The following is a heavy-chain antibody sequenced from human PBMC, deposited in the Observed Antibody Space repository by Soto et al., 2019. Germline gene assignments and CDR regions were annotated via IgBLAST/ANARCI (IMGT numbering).Heavy chain of an antibody. D-gene: IGHD2-15*01. CDR2: ISADISYT. J-gene: IGHJ3*02. Sequence: EAQLLESGGGLVQPGGSLRLSCAASGFDFINNAMAWVRQAPGKGLEWVSTISADISYTYYADAVRGRFTVSRDNSKNTVYLQMNSLRADDTAVYYCANQNTPKRAFDIWGQGTMVTVSS. V-gene: IGHV3-23*01. CDR1: GFDFINNA. CDR3: ANQNTPKRAFDI.